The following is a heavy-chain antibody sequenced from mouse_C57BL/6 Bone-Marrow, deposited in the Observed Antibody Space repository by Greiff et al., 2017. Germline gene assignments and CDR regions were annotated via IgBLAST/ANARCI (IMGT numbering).Heavy chain of an antibody. CDR3: GRDLDGSSYQFAY. V-gene: IGHV1-56*01. CDR2: IFPGSGST. CDR1: GYTFTSHW. J-gene: IGHJ3*01. Sequence: VQLQQSGPELVRPGASVKISCKAPGYTFTSHWMQWVRQRPGQGLEWIGEIFPGSGSTYYNEKFKGKATLTVDTSSSTAYMQLSSLTSEDSAVYYCGRDLDGSSYQFAYWGQGTLVTVSA. D-gene: IGHD1-1*01.